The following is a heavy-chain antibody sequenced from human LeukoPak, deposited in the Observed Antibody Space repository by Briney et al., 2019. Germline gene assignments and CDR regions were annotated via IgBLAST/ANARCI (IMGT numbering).Heavy chain of an antibody. CDR1: GGSVSSGSYY. D-gene: IGHD5-18*01. J-gene: IGHJ4*02. V-gene: IGHV4-61*01. CDR2: IYYSGST. Sequence: PSETLSLTCTVSGGSVSSGSYYWSWIRQPPGKGLEWIGYIYYSGSTNYNPSLKSRVTISVDTCKNQFSLKLSSVTAADTAVYYCAREMVTFDYWGQGTLVTVSS. CDR3: AREMVTFDY.